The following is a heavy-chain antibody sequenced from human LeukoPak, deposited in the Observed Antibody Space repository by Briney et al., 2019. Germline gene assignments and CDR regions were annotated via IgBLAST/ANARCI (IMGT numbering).Heavy chain of an antibody. D-gene: IGHD3-9*01. Sequence: PSETLSLTCAVYGGSFSGYYWSWIRQPPGKGLEWIGEINHSGSTNYNPSLKSRVTISVDTSKNQFSLKLSSVTAADTAVYYCARGNYDILTGYSRVAFDIWGQGTMVTVSS. CDR1: GGSFSGYY. CDR3: ARGNYDILTGYSRVAFDI. J-gene: IGHJ3*02. CDR2: INHSGST. V-gene: IGHV4-34*01.